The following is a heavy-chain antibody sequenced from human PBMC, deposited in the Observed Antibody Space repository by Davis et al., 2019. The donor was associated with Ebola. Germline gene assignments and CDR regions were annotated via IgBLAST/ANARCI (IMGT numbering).Heavy chain of an antibody. D-gene: IGHD3-3*01. CDR2: ISGSGCTT. CDR1: VITFSSYA. J-gene: IGHJ6*04. Sequence: GGSLRLSCADSVITFSSYAMTWVRQAPGKGLEWVSAISGSGCTTYYAGSVKGRFTVSRDNTKKTMYLQMNSLRAEDTAVYYCARSGLSFGVVKYHYGMDVWGKGTTVTVSS. V-gene: IGHV3-23*01. CDR3: ARSGLSFGVVKYHYGMDV.